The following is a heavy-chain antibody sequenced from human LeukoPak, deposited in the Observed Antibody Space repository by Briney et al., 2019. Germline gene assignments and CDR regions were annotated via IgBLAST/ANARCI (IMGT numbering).Heavy chain of an antibody. CDR3: AKEDYGDYCFDY. V-gene: IGHV3-30*18. Sequence: SGGSLRLSCAASGFIFSSYGMYWVRQAPGKGLEWVAVISYDGSNKNYAESVKGRFTISRDNSKNTLYLQMNSLRVEDTAVYYCAKEDYGDYCFDYWGQGTLVTVSS. J-gene: IGHJ4*02. D-gene: IGHD4-17*01. CDR2: ISYDGSNK. CDR1: GFIFSSYG.